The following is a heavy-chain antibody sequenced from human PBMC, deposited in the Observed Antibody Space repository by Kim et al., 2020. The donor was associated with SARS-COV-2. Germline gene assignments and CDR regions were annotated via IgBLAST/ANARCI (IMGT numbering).Heavy chain of an antibody. CDR1: GFSFSSYA. J-gene: IGHJ4*02. Sequence: GGSLRLSCAASGFSFSSYAMSWVRQAPGKGLEWVSSISGSGGSTYYADSVKGRFTISRDTSKNTLYLQMHSLRAEDTAVYYCAKDPVSVGYPRGADFWGQGTLVTVSS. CDR2: ISGSGGST. V-gene: IGHV3-23*01. CDR3: AKDPVSVGYPRGADF. D-gene: IGHD1-26*01.